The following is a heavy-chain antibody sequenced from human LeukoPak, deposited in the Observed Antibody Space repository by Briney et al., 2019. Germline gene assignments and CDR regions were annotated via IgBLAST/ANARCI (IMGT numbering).Heavy chain of an antibody. V-gene: IGHV3-23*01. J-gene: IGHJ3*02. CDR3: ASLSSGQSFDI. Sequence: PGGSLRLSCAASGFTFSSYAMSWVRQAPGKGLEWVSVISDSGGSTYYADSVKGRFTISRDNSKNTLYLQMNSLRAEDTAVYYCASLSSGQSFDIWGQGTMVTVSS. CDR2: ISDSGGST. CDR1: GFTFSSYA. D-gene: IGHD6-19*01.